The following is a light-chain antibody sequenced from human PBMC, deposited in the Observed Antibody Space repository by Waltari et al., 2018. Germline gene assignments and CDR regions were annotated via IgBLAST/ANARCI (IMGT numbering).Light chain of an antibody. V-gene: IGKV3-20*01. J-gene: IGKJ2*01. CDR1: QSVSSSY. CDR2: GXS. Sequence: EIVLXXSPGTXXXXPGERATLSCRASQSVSSSYLAWYQQKPGQAPRLLXXGXSSXAXXXXXRFSGSXXGTDFTXXXXRLEPEDFAXXYXQXYXXSPLYTXXXXTXLEIK. CDR3: QXYXXSPLYT.